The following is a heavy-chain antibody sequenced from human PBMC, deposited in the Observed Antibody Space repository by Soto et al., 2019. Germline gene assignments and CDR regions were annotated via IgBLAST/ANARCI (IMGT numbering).Heavy chain of an antibody. Sequence: PGGSLRLSCAASAFSFSTSWMHWVRQAPGEGLVWVSRINPDGRTINYADSVKGRFTISRDNAKNTLYLQMNILGVEDTAVYYCAREQQLVGTEVFDPWGQGTLVTAPQ. D-gene: IGHD6-13*01. V-gene: IGHV3-74*01. CDR1: AFSFSTSW. CDR3: AREQQLVGTEVFDP. CDR2: INPDGRTI. J-gene: IGHJ5*02.